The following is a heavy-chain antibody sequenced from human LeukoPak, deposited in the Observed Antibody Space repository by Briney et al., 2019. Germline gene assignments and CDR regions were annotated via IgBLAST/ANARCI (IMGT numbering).Heavy chain of an antibody. Sequence: PSETLSLTCTVSGGSISSSSYYWGWIRQPPGKGLEWIGSIYYSGSTYYNPSLKSRVTISIDTSKNQFSLKLSSVTAADTAVYYCASLEMATNHGPFDYWGQGTLVTVSS. CDR1: GGSISSSSYY. D-gene: IGHD5-24*01. J-gene: IGHJ4*02. CDR2: IYYSGST. CDR3: ASLEMATNHGPFDY. V-gene: IGHV4-39*01.